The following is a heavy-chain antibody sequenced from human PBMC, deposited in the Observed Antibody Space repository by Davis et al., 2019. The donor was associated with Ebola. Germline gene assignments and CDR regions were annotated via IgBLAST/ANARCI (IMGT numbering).Heavy chain of an antibody. CDR1: GYTFTNYY. Sequence: ASVKVSCKASGYTFTNYYMHWVRQAPGQGLEWMGWMNPNSGNTGYAQKFQGRVTMTRNTSISTAYMELSSLRSEDTAVYYCARLVGEFYFYGMDVWGKGTTVTVSS. CDR3: ARLVGEFYFYGMDV. CDR2: MNPNSGNT. J-gene: IGHJ6*04. V-gene: IGHV1-8*02. D-gene: IGHD3-10*01.